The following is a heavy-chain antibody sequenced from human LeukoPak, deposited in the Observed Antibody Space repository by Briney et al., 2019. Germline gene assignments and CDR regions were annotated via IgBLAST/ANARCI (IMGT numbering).Heavy chain of an antibody. D-gene: IGHD5-24*01. Sequence: GGSLRLSCAASGFTFSSYAMHWVRQAPGKGLEWVAVISYDGSNKYYADSVKGRFTISRDNSKNTLYLQMNSLRAEDTAVYYCARDRTQGDGYNYFDYWGQGTLVTVSS. V-gene: IGHV3-30-3*01. CDR3: ARDRTQGDGYNYFDY. J-gene: IGHJ4*02. CDR2: ISYDGSNK. CDR1: GFTFSSYA.